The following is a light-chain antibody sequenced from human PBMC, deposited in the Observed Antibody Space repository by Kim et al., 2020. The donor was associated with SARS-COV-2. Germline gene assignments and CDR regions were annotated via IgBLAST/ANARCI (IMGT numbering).Light chain of an antibody. V-gene: IGKV4-1*01. CDR2: WAS. CDR1: QSILSNSNNKNY. Sequence: ATINCTSSQSILSNSNNKNYLAWYPQRPGQPPRLLIYWASIRQYGVPDRFSASGSGTDFSLNISSLQPEDVAVYYCQQYISPPFAFGPGTKVDIK. J-gene: IGKJ3*01. CDR3: QQYISPPFA.